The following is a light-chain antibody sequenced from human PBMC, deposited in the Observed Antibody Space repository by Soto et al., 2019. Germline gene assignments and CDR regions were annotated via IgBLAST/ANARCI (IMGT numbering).Light chain of an antibody. V-gene: IGKV3-20*01. Sequence: EIVLTQSPGTLSLSPGERATLSCRASHSVTSSWLAWYQQKPGQAPRLLIYDASSRATGIPDRFSGSGSGTDFTLTISRLEPEDFAVYYCQQDGSPPRTFGQGTKLEIK. CDR1: HSVTSSW. CDR3: QQDGSPPRT. CDR2: DAS. J-gene: IGKJ2*01.